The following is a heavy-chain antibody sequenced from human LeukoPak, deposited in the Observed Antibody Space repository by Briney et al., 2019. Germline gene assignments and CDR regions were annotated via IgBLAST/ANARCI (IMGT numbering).Heavy chain of an antibody. CDR2: ISAYNGNT. Sequence: ASVKVSCKASGYTFSSYGISWVRQAPGQTLEWMGGISAYNGNTNYAQKFRGRVTMITDTSTSTAYMELRSLRSDDTAVYYCARDGFFGSGIVGAFDIWGQGTMVTVSS. D-gene: IGHD3-10*01. J-gene: IGHJ3*02. CDR1: GYTFSSYG. CDR3: ARDGFFGSGIVGAFDI. V-gene: IGHV1-18*01.